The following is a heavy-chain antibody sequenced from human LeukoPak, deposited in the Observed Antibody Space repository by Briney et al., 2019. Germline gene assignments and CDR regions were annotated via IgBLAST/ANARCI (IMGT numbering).Heavy chain of an antibody. D-gene: IGHD1-1*01. J-gene: IGHJ4*02. CDR1: GFTFSDYD. CDR3: ARVAKERVGGVYYFDY. Sequence: GGSLRLSCAASGFTFSDYDMHWIRQATGKGLEWASAIGTAGDTYYTGSVKGRFTISRENAKNSLYLQMNSLRAGDTAVYYCARVAKERVGGVYYFDYWGQGTLVTVSS. CDR2: IGTAGDT. V-gene: IGHV3-13*01.